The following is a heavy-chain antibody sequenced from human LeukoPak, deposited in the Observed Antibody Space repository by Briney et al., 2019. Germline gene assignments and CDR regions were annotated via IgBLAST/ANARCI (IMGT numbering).Heavy chain of an antibody. CDR3: AKDLYSSSWYNYYYGMDV. CDR2: ISWNSGSI. Sequence: GGSLRLSCAASGFTFDDYAMHWVRQAPGKGLEWVSGISWNSGSIGYADSVKGRFTISRDNAKNSLYLQMNGLRAEDTALYYCAKDLYSSSWYNYYYGMDVWGQGTTVTVSS. J-gene: IGHJ6*02. D-gene: IGHD6-13*01. V-gene: IGHV3-9*01. CDR1: GFTFDDYA.